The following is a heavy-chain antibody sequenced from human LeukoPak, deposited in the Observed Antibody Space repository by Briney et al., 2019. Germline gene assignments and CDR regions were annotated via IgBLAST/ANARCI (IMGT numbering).Heavy chain of an antibody. J-gene: IGHJ4*02. Sequence: GESLKISCKGSGYTFTNYWIGWVRQMPGKGLEWTGIIFPGDSDTRYSPSFQGQVTISADKSISTAYLQWGSLKTSDTAMYYCARLSIGDSSGYYLPFDYWGQGTLVAVSS. V-gene: IGHV5-51*01. D-gene: IGHD3-22*01. CDR2: IFPGDSDT. CDR1: GYTFTNYW. CDR3: ARLSIGDSSGYYLPFDY.